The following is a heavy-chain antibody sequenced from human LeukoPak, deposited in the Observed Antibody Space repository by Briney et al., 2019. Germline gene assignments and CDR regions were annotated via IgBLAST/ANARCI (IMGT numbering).Heavy chain of an antibody. J-gene: IGHJ4*02. Sequence: PSETLSLTCTVSGGSISSYYWSWIQQPPGKGLEWIGYIYYSGSTNYNPSLKSRVTISVDTSKNQFSLKLSSVTAADTAVYYCAREARYYDSSGYYYDWGQGTLVTVSS. CDR1: GGSISSYY. V-gene: IGHV4-59*01. D-gene: IGHD3-22*01. CDR3: AREARYYDSSGYYYD. CDR2: IYYSGST.